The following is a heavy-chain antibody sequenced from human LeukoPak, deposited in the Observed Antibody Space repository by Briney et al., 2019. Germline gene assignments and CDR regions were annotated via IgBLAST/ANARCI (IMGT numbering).Heavy chain of an antibody. J-gene: IGHJ4*02. V-gene: IGHV4-31*03. D-gene: IGHD3-22*01. CDR3: ARGGYYYDSSGYFSYFDY. CDR1: GGSVSSGDYY. CDR2: IYYSGST. Sequence: SETLSLTCTVSGGSVSSGDYYWTWIRQLPGKGLECIGYIYYSGSTYYNPSLKSRLTISVDTSKNQFSLKVSSVTAADTAVYYCARGGYYYDSSGYFSYFDYWGQGTLVTVSS.